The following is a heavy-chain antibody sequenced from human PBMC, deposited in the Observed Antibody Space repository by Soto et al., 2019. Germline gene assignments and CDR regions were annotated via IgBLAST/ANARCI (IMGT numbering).Heavy chain of an antibody. CDR2: IFYTGST. D-gene: IGHD6-19*01. J-gene: IGHJ4*02. CDR1: GGSISGHY. CDR3: ARVGSSGWSPDY. Sequence: PSETLSLTCTVSGGSISGHYWIWIRQSPGKGLEWIGYIFYTGSTNCNPSLKSRVTLSVDTSKNQFSLRLSSVTAADTAVYYCARVGSSGWSPDYWGQGTLVTVSS. V-gene: IGHV4-59*11.